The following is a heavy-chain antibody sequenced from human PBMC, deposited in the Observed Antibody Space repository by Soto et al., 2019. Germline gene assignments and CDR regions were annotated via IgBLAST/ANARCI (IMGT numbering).Heavy chain of an antibody. D-gene: IGHD3-16*01. Sequence: GESLKISCKASKYSFTNYWIGWVRQMPGKGLEWMGIIYPGDSDTRYSPSFQGQVTISVDKSINTAYLQWSSLKASDTAMYYCARHLYDYRDSWGQGTLVTVSS. J-gene: IGHJ4*02. CDR3: ARHLYDYRDS. CDR2: IYPGDSDT. V-gene: IGHV5-51*01. CDR1: KYSFTNYW.